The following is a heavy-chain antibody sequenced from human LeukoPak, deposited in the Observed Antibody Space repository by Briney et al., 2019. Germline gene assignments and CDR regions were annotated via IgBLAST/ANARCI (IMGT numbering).Heavy chain of an antibody. J-gene: IGHJ5*02. CDR2: IYYSGST. CDR1: GGSISSYY. V-gene: IGHV4-59*08. D-gene: IGHD2-2*01. Sequence: SETLSLTCTVSGGSISSYYWSWIRQPPGKGLEWIGYIYYSGSTNYNPSLKSRVTISVDTSKNQFSLKLSSVTAADTAVYYCARLIRPAAMSPDGWFDPWGQGTLVTVSS. CDR3: ARLIRPAAMSPDGWFDP.